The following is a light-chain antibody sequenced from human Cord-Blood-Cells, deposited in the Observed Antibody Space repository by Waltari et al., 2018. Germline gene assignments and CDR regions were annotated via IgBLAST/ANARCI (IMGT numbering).Light chain of an antibody. J-gene: IGKJ2*03. V-gene: IGKV4-1*01. CDR2: WAC. CDR1: QSVLYSSNNKNY. Sequence: DIVMTQSPVSLAVSLAERATINCNSSQSVLYSSNNKNYLAWYQQKPGQPPKLLIYWACTRESGVPDRFSGSGSGTDFILTISSLQAEDVAVYYCQQYYSTPYSFGQGTKLEIK. CDR3: QQYYSTPYS.